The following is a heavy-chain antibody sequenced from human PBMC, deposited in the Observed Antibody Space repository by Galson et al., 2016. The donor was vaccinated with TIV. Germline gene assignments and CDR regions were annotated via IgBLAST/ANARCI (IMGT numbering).Heavy chain of an antibody. CDR1: GFTFSNYG. J-gene: IGHJ4*02. CDR2: VRYDGNEI. V-gene: IGHV3-30*02. CDR3: ARQGHFDWLLYFDS. D-gene: IGHD3-9*01. Sequence: SLRLSCAATGFTFSNYGMYWVRQAPGKGLEWVTFVRYDGNEIYYADSVKGRFTISRDNSKNMLYLQLNSLRPEDTALYYCARQGHFDWLLYFDSWGQGTLVTVSS.